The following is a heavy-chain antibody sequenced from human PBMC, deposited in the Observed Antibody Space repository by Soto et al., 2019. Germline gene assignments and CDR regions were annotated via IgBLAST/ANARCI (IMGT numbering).Heavy chain of an antibody. CDR3: ARVTMVRSYGMDV. Sequence: SETLSLTCAVSGGSISSSNWWSWVRQPPGKGLEWIGEIYHSGSTNYNPSLKSRVTISVDKSKNQFSLKLSSVTAADTAVYYCARVTMVRSYGMDVWGQGNTVTVSS. CDR1: GGSISSSNW. V-gene: IGHV4-4*02. CDR2: IYHSGST. J-gene: IGHJ6*02. D-gene: IGHD3-10*01.